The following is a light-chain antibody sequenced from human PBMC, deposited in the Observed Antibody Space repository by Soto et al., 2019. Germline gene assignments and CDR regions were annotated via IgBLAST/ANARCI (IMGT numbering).Light chain of an antibody. Sequence: DIQMTQSPSTLSASIGDRVTITCRASQRITNWLVWYQQKPGKAPKLLIYKASSLESGVSSRFSGSGSGTGFTLTISSLQPDDVATYYCQQYNSYPYTFGQGTQLAIQ. CDR1: QRITNW. CDR2: KAS. J-gene: IGKJ2*01. CDR3: QQYNSYPYT. V-gene: IGKV1-5*03.